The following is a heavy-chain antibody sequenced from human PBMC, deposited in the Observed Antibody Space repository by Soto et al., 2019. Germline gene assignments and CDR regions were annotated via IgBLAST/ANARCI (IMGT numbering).Heavy chain of an antibody. D-gene: IGHD3-10*01. V-gene: IGHV1-58*01. CDR3: AADRFGGGYCYGLLVPPQSGMEV. J-gene: IGHJ6*02. Sequence: WVKRARKACGVAVTSSAVQWVRQARGQRMDWIGWIVVGSGNTNYAQKFQERVTITRDMSTSTASLELSSLRSEDTAVYYCAADRFGGGYCYGLLVPPQSGMEVWGQGST. CDR1: GVAVTSSA. CDR2: IVVGSGNT.